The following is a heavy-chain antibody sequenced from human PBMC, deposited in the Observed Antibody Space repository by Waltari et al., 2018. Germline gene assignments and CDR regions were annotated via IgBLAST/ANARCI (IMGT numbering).Heavy chain of an antibody. CDR3: ARGRATDSPNAFDV. CDR2: INDEGTA. V-gene: IGHV4-34*01. J-gene: IGHJ3*01. D-gene: IGHD2-21*01. CDR1: GGSFSGYY. Sequence: QVHLKQWGAGLLKPSKTLSLTCDVSGGSFSGYYWHWIRQPPGKGLEWVGEINDEGTAKYKSSLNSRFTISLDMSKSQFSLTLTSVTAADAALYFCARGRATDSPNAFDVWGQGTNVTVSS.